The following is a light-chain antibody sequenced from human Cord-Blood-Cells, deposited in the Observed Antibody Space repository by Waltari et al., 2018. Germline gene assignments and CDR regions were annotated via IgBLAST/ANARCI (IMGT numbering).Light chain of an antibody. CDR3: QQYNNWPPRYS. CDR2: GAS. V-gene: IGKV3-15*01. Sequence: EIVLTQPPATLSVSPGERATISCRASQSVSSNLAWYQQKPGQAPRLLIYGASTRATGIPARFSGSGSGTEFTLTISSLQSEDFAVYYCQQYNNWPPRYSFGQGTKLEIK. J-gene: IGKJ2*03. CDR1: QSVSSN.